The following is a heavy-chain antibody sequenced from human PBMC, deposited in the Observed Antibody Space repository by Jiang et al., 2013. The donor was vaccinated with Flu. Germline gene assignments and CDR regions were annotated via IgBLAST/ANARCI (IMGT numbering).Heavy chain of an antibody. CDR3: ARANGVVVGPAPDYYGLDV. D-gene: IGHD2-21*01. J-gene: IGHJ6*02. CDR1: GYTFTNYG. V-gene: IGHV7-4-1*02. CDR2: INTNTTNP. Sequence: QSGSELRKPGASVKVSCKASGYTFTNYGINWVRQAPGQGLEWMGWINTNTTNPTYAQAFTGRLVFSLDTSVGTASLQISSLKADDSAVYYCARANGVVVGPAPDYYGLDVWGQGTTVTVSS.